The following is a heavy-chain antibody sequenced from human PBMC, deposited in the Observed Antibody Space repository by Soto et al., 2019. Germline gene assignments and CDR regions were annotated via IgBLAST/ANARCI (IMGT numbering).Heavy chain of an antibody. V-gene: IGHV3-23*01. CDR1: GFTFSSYA. CDR2: ISDSDGST. Sequence: GGSLRLSCAASGFTFSSYAMNWVRQAPGKGLEWVSGISDSDGSTNYADSVKGRFTISRDNSKNTLYLQMNSLRAEDTAVYYCVSDPSRRGPDFEPWGQGTLVPVS. J-gene: IGHJ4*01. D-gene: IGHD2-21*01. CDR3: VSDPSRRGPDFEP.